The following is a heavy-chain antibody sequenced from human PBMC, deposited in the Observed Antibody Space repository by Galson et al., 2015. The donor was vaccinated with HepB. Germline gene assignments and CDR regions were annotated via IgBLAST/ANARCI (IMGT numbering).Heavy chain of an antibody. D-gene: IGHD3-22*01. V-gene: IGHV1-24*01. CDR2: FDPEDGGT. J-gene: IGHJ4*02. CDR1: GYTLTELS. Sequence: SVKVSCKVSGYTLTELSMHWVRQAPGKGLEWMGGFDPEDGGTIYAQKFQGRVTMTEDTSTDTAYMELSSLRPEDTAVYYCTYYDSSGYPYWGQGTLVTVSS. CDR3: TYYDSSGYPY.